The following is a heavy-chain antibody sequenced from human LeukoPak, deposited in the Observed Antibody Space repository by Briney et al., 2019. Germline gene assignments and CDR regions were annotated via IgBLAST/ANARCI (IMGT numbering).Heavy chain of an antibody. CDR3: ARGSPEGYGLGSPWAY. CDR2: IIPIFGTT. Sequence: PVKVSCKASGGTFSSYAISWVRQAPGQGLAWMGGIIPIFGTTNYAQKFQGRVTITTDESTSTAYMELSSLRSEDTAVYFCARGSPEGYGLGSPWAYWGQGTLVTVSS. D-gene: IGHD3-10*01. J-gene: IGHJ4*02. V-gene: IGHV1-69*05. CDR1: GGTFSSYA.